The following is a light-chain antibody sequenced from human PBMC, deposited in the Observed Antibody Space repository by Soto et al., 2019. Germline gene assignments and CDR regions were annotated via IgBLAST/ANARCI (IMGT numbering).Light chain of an antibody. V-gene: IGKV1-39*01. CDR2: TAS. CDR3: QHSFGTPYT. J-gene: IGKJ2*01. CDR1: QGVGLY. Sequence: DIQMTQSPSSLSASVGDRVTITCRASQGVGLYLNWYQQKPGNAPKLLIHTASTLQSGVPSRFNGSGSETRFTLTISSLQPEDFATYFCQHSFGTPYTFGQGTKLEIK.